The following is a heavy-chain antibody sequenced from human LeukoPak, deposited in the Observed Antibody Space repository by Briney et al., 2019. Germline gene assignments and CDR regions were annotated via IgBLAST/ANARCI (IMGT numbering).Heavy chain of an antibody. D-gene: IGHD5-18*01. CDR2: IKQDGSEK. CDR3: ARDYTAMDAFDI. J-gene: IGHJ3*02. V-gene: IGHV3-7*01. CDR1: GFTFSSYG. Sequence: GGSLRLSCAASGFTFSSYGMHWVRQAPGKGLEWVANIKQDGSEKYYVDSVKGRFTISRDNAKNSLYLQMNSLRAEDTAVYYCARDYTAMDAFDIWGQGTMVTVSS.